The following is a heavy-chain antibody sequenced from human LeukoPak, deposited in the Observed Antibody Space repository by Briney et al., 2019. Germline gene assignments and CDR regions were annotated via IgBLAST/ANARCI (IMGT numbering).Heavy chain of an antibody. V-gene: IGHV1-18*01. CDR2: ISAYNGNT. D-gene: IGHD3-3*01. CDR1: GYTFTSYG. Sequence: ASVKVSCKASGYTFTSYGISWVRQAPGQGLEWMGWISAYNGNTNYAQKLQGRVTMTTDTSTSTAYMELRSLRSDDTAVYYCARVSPSVTIFGVVISPDYYYYYMDVWGKGTTVTVSS. J-gene: IGHJ6*03. CDR3: ARVSPSVTIFGVVISPDYYYYYMDV.